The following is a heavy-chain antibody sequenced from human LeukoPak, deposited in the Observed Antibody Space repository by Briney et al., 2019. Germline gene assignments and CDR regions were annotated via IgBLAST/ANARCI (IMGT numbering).Heavy chain of an antibody. CDR1: GGSISSYY. D-gene: IGHD6-19*01. CDR3: ARGYSSGWLDY. V-gene: IGHV4-59*01. CDR2: IYYSGST. Sequence: KASETLSLTCTVSGGSISSYYWSWIRQPPGRGLEWIGYIYYSGSTNYNPSLKSRVTISVDTSKNQFSLKLSSVTAADTAVYYCARGYSSGWLDYWGQGTLVTVSS. J-gene: IGHJ4*02.